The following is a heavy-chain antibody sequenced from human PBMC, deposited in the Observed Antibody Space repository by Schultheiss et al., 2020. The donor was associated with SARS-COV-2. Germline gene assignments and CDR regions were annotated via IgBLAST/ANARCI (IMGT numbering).Heavy chain of an antibody. CDR3: ATTRGYCTNGVCYSGAFDI. Sequence: SQTLSLTCTVSGGSISSYYWSWIRQPPGKGLEWIGYIYYSGSTNYNPSLKSRVTISVDTSKNQFSLKLSSVTAADTAVYYCATTRGYCTNGVCYSGAFDIWGQGTTVTVSS. CDR2: IYYSGST. V-gene: IGHV4-59*12. J-gene: IGHJ3*02. CDR1: GGSISSYY. D-gene: IGHD2-8*01.